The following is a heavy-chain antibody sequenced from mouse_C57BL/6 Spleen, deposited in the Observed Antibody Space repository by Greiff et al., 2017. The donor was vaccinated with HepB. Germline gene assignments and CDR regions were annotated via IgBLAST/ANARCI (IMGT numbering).Heavy chain of an antibody. CDR1: GYTFTDYY. CDR2: INPNNGGT. Sequence: EVQLQQSGPELVKPGASVKISCKASGYTFTDYYMNWVKQSHGKSLEWIGDINPNNGGTSYNQKFKGKATLTVDKSSSTAYMELRSLTSEDSAVYYCARMVTTGAWFAYWGQGTLVTVSA. J-gene: IGHJ3*01. V-gene: IGHV1-26*01. D-gene: IGHD2-2*01. CDR3: ARMVTTGAWFAY.